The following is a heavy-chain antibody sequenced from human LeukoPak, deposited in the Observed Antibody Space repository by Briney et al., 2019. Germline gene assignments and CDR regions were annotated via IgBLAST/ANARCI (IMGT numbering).Heavy chain of an antibody. J-gene: IGHJ4*02. CDR1: GFTVSSNY. CDR3: ARGGSYSAASFDY. V-gene: IGHV3-53*01. Sequence: PGGSLRLSCAASGFTVSSNYMSWVRQAPGKGLEWVSVIYSGGSTYYADSVKGRFTISRDNSKNTLYLQMNSLRAEDTAVYYCARGGSYSAASFDYWGQGTLATVSS. CDR2: IYSGGST. D-gene: IGHD1-26*01.